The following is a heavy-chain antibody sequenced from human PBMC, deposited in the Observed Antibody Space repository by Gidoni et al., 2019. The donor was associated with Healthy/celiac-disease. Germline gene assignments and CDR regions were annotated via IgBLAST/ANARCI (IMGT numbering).Heavy chain of an antibody. D-gene: IGHD3-22*01. V-gene: IGHV4-39*07. CDR3: ARASHYDSSGYIDY. CDR1: GGSLSSSSYY. Sequence: QLQLQESGPGLVKPSETLSLNCTVSGGSLSSSSYYWGWIRQPPGKGLEWIGSIYYSGSTYYNPSLMSRVTISVDTSKNQFSLKLSSVTAADTAVYYCARASHYDSSGYIDYWGQGTLVTVSS. J-gene: IGHJ4*02. CDR2: IYYSGST.